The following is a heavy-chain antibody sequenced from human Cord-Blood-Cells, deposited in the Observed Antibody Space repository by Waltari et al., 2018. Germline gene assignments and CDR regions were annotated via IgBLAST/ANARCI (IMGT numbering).Heavy chain of an antibody. Sequence: EVQLLESGGGLVQPGGSLRLSCAASGFTFSSYAMSWVRQAPGKGLEWVSGSGGGGGSTYYADSVKVRFTVSRDKSKNTLYLQRNSLRAEDTAVYYCAKNPSIVAVTTFDYWGQGTLVTVSS. CDR3: AKNPSIVAVTTFDY. J-gene: IGHJ4*02. CDR2: SGGGGGST. CDR1: GFTFSSYA. D-gene: IGHD3-22*01. V-gene: IGHV3-23*01.